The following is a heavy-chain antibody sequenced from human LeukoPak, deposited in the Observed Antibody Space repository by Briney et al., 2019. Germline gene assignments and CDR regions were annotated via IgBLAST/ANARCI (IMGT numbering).Heavy chain of an antibody. Sequence: ASVKVSCKASGYTFTGYFMNWVRQAPGQGLEWMGRINPNNGGTNYAQNFQVRVTMTRDTSISTAYMELSSLRSEDTAVYYCARGLNYDFWSGSEHIIDPWGQGTLVTVSS. CDR3: ARGLNYDFWSGSEHIIDP. CDR1: GYTFTGYF. J-gene: IGHJ5*02. CDR2: INPNNGGT. V-gene: IGHV1-2*06. D-gene: IGHD3-3*01.